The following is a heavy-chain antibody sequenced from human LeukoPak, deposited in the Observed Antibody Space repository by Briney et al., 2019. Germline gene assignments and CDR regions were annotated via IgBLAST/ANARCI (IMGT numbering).Heavy chain of an antibody. CDR2: ISAYNGNT. V-gene: IGHV1-18*01. CDR1: GYTFTSYG. D-gene: IGHD3-9*01. CDR3: ARDGPPYYDILTGYSPLPWYFDL. Sequence: RASVKVSCKASGYTFTSYGISWVRQAPGQGLEWMGWISAYNGNTNYAQKLQGRVTMTTDTSTSTAYMELRSLRSDDTAVYYCARDGPPYYDILTGYSPLPWYFDLWGRGTLVTVSS. J-gene: IGHJ2*01.